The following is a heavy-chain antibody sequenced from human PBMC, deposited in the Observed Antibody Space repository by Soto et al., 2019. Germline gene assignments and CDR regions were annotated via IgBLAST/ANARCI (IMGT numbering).Heavy chain of an antibody. CDR1: GGTFSSYA. CDR3: ARVDYDFWSGYYVLDV. CDR2: IIPIFGTA. Sequence: GASVKVSCKASGGTFSSYAISWVRQAPGQGLEWMGGIIPIFGTANYAQKFQGRVTMTADDSTSTAYMELSSLRSEDTAVYYCARVDYDFWSGYYVLDVWGQGTTVTVSS. D-gene: IGHD3-3*01. J-gene: IGHJ6*02. V-gene: IGHV1-69*13.